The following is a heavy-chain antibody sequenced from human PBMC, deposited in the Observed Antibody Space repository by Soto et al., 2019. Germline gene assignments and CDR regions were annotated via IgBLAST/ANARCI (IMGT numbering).Heavy chain of an antibody. J-gene: IGHJ6*03. CDR2: MNPNSGNT. CDR1: GYTFTSYA. Sequence: GASVKVSCKASGYTFTSYAMHWVRQATGQGLEWMGWMNPNSGNTGYAQKFQGRVTMTRNTSISTAYMELSSLRSEDTAVYYCARLSLLYSGWPLSDMDVWGKGTTVTVSS. CDR3: ARLSLLYSGWPLSDMDV. V-gene: IGHV1-8*02. D-gene: IGHD1-26*01.